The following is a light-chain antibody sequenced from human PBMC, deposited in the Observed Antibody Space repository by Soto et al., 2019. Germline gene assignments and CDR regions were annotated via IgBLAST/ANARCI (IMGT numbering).Light chain of an antibody. CDR2: WAS. Sequence: DIVMTQSPDSLAVSLGERATINCKSSQSLFYSSNNKDYLAWYQQKPGQPPRLLIYWASTRESGVPERFSGSGSGEDFNLTVSSLQAEDVAVYYCQQYFNTPWTFGQGTKVEIK. CDR1: QSLFYSSNNKDY. V-gene: IGKV4-1*01. J-gene: IGKJ1*01. CDR3: QQYFNTPWT.